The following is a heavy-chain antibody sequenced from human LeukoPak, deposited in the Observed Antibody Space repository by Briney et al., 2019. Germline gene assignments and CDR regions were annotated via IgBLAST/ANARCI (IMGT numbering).Heavy chain of an antibody. CDR2: ISGSGSST. J-gene: IGHJ4*02. V-gene: IGHV3-23*01. Sequence: GGSLRLSCAASGFTFTSYAMSWVRQAPGKGLEWVSAISGSGSSTYYADSVKGRFTISRDNSKNTLYLQMNSLRAEDTAVYYCAKVSHYYYDSSGYRYPSFDYWGQGTLVTVSS. CDR1: GFTFTSYA. CDR3: AKVSHYYYDSSGYRYPSFDY. D-gene: IGHD3-22*01.